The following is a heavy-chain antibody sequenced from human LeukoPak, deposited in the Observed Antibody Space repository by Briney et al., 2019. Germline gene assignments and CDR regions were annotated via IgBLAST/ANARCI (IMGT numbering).Heavy chain of an antibody. CDR1: GFTSTTYW. CDR3: ARDLKLKRGAFDI. Sequence: GSFLRLSCVGAGFTSTTYWMSWVRMAPEGGLWWGANIQQDGGAKYYVDSVKRRSTISDVTAKNSLYLRMNRLTAEDTAVCYCARDLKLKRGAFDIWGQGTMVTVSS. V-gene: IGHV3-7*01. J-gene: IGHJ3*02. CDR2: IQQDGGAK.